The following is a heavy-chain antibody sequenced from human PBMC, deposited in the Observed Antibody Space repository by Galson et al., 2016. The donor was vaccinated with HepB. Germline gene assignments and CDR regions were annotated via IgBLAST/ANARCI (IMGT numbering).Heavy chain of an antibody. Sequence: LRLSCAASGFTFSSYEMNWVRQAPGKGLEWVSYISSSGSTIDYADSVKGRFTISRDNAKNSLYLQMNSLRAEDTAVYYCARDLGGWTPDYWGQGIQVTVSS. V-gene: IGHV3-48*03. J-gene: IGHJ4*02. CDR3: ARDLGGWTPDY. CDR1: GFTFSSYE. D-gene: IGHD2-15*01. CDR2: ISSSGSTI.